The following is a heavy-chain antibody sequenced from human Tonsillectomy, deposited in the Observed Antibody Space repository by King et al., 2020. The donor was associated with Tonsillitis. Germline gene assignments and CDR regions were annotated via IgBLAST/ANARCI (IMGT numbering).Heavy chain of an antibody. CDR2: INPSGGST. Sequence: VQLVESGAEVKKPGASVKVSCKASGYTFTSYYMHWVRQAPGQGLEGMGIINPSGGSTNYAQKFQGRVTMTRDTSTSTVYMWRSSLGSEDTAVYYCATSLTTVFGNYYYMDVWGKGTTVTVSS. CDR1: GYTFTSYY. D-gene: IGHD4-11*01. V-gene: IGHV1-46*01. J-gene: IGHJ6*03. CDR3: ATSLTTVFGNYYYMDV.